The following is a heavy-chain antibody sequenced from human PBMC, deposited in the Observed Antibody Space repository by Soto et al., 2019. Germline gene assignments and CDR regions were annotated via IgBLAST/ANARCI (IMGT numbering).Heavy chain of an antibody. V-gene: IGHV3-30*18. CDR1: GFTFSSYG. CDR3: AKDDYGDYVYYFDY. J-gene: IGHJ4*02. CDR2: ISYDGSNK. D-gene: IGHD4-17*01. Sequence: VQLVESGGGVVQPGRSLRLSCAASGFTFSSYGMHWVRQAPGKGLEWVAVISYDGSNKYYADSVKGRFTISRDNSKNTLYLQMNSLRAEDTAVYYCAKDDYGDYVYYFDYWGQGTLVTVSS.